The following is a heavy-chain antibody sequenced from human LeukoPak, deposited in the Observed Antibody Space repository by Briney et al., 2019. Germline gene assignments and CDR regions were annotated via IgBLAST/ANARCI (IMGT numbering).Heavy chain of an antibody. CDR3: ARDRGGGDIYFDY. V-gene: IGHV3-48*03. Sequence: GGSLRLSCAASGFTFSSYGMNWVRQAPGKGLEWISYISRSGSTIYYADSVKGRFTISRDNAKNSLYLQMNSLGADDTAVCYCARDRGGGDIYFDYWGQGTLVTVSS. CDR2: ISRSGSTI. D-gene: IGHD2-21*02. J-gene: IGHJ4*02. CDR1: GFTFSSYG.